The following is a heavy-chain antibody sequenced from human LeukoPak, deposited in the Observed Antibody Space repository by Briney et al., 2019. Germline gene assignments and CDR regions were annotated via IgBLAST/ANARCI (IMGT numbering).Heavy chain of an antibody. J-gene: IGHJ4*02. CDR2: VSASGYT. D-gene: IGHD6-13*01. CDR1: ASISSVDYY. V-gene: IGHV4-61*02. Sequence: SETLSLTCTVSASISSVDYYWNWIRQPAGKGLEWIGRVSASGYTNYNPSLRSRITISVDTSKNQFSLELTSVTAADTAVYYCAKISGYSTSWTPDYWGQGTLVTVSS. CDR3: AKISGYSTSWTPDY.